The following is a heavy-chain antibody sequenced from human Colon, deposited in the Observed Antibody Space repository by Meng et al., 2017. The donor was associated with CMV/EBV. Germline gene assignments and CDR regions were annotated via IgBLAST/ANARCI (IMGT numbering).Heavy chain of an antibody. CDR2: IYYNGNT. D-gene: IGHD2/OR15-2a*01. Sequence: SETLSLTCTVSGGSISRSSYYWSWIRQRPGEGLEWIGFIYYNGNTEYNPSLKSRLTISIDTSKNQFFLNLRSVTAADTAVYHCVKIEGRCDSQSCSYYRWFDPWGQGILVTVFS. V-gene: IGHV4-61*05. CDR1: GGSISRSSYY. CDR3: VKIEGRCDSQSCSYYRWFDP. J-gene: IGHJ5*02.